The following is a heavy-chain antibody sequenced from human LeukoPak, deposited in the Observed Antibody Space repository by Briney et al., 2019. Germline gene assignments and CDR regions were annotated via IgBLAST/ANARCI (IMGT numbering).Heavy chain of an antibody. J-gene: IGHJ4*02. CDR1: GFTFSNYW. CDR3: ARGAGIVGSTTPFDY. D-gene: IGHD1-26*01. V-gene: IGHV3-74*01. CDR2: IDTDETT. Sequence: PGGSLILSCAASGFTFSNYWMHWVRQTPGKGLVWVSRIDTDETTGFADSVKGRFTISRDNAKNTLYLQMDSLRAEDTAVYYCARGAGIVGSTTPFDYWGQGALVTVSS.